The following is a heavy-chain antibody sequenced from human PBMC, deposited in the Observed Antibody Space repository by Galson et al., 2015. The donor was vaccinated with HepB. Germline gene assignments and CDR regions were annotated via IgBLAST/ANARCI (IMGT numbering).Heavy chain of an antibody. CDR1: GFTFSTNW. CDR3: ARLYGVGSYILY. Sequence: QSGAEVTKPGESLKISCKASGFTFSTNWIAWVRQMLGKGLEWMGIIYPGDSDTRYSPSFQGQVTISADKSITTAYLRWSSLKASDTAMYYCARLYGVGSYILYWGQGTLVTVSS. J-gene: IGHJ4*02. CDR2: IYPGDSDT. V-gene: IGHV5-51*01. D-gene: IGHD3-10*01.